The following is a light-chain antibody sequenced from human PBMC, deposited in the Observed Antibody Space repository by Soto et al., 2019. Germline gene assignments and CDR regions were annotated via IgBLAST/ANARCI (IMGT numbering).Light chain of an antibody. Sequence: DIQMTQSPSSLSASAGDRVTITCRASQTISNYLNWYQHNPGKAPKLLISDASSLQSGVPSRFSGGGSWTDFTLTISNLQPEEFATYYCQQSYSTPPTFGQGTKVEI. CDR2: DAS. V-gene: IGKV1-39*01. CDR3: QQSYSTPPT. J-gene: IGKJ2*01. CDR1: QTISNY.